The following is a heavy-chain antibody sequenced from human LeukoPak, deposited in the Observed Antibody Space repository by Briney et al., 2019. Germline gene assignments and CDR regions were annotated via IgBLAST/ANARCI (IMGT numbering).Heavy chain of an antibody. CDR1: GFTFKNYG. J-gene: IGHJ3*02. CDR2: TSYDGTNK. Sequence: SGGSLRLSCAASGFTFKNYGLHWVRQAPGKGLEWVAGTSYDGTNKYYADSVKGRFTISRDNSKNTLYLQMNSLRAEDTAVYYCARDHSVLLWFGESSGAFDIWGQGTMVTVSS. V-gene: IGHV3-30-3*01. CDR3: ARDHSVLLWFGESSGAFDI. D-gene: IGHD3-10*01.